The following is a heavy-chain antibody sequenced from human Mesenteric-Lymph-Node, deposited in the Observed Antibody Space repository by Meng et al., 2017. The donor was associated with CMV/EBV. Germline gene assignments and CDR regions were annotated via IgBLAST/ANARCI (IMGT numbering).Heavy chain of an antibody. CDR2: INWNGGST. D-gene: IGHD3-10*01. CDR3: AITYYYGSGSYG. J-gene: IGHJ4*02. Sequence: SCAASGFAFDDYGMSWVRQAPGKGLEWVSGINWNGGSTGYADSVKGRFTISRDNAKNSLYLQMNSLRAEDTALYYCAITYYYGSGSYGWGQGTLVTVSS. CDR1: GFAFDDYG. V-gene: IGHV3-20*04.